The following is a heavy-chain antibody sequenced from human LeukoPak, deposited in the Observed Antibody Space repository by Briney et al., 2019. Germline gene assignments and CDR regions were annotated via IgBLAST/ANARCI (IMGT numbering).Heavy chain of an antibody. J-gene: IGHJ4*02. CDR2: ISYDGSNK. Sequence: GGSLRLSCAASGFTFSSYAMHWVRQAPGKGLEWVAVISYDGSNKYYADSVKGRFTISRDNSKNTLSLQMNSLRAEDTAVYYCARDLEVRRVIEGRFDYWGQGTLVTVSS. CDR3: ARDLEVRRVIEGRFDY. CDR1: GFTFSSYA. D-gene: IGHD3-10*01. V-gene: IGHV3-30-3*01.